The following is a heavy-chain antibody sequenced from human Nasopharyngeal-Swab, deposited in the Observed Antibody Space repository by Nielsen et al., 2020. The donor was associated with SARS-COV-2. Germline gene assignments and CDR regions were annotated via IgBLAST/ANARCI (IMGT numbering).Heavy chain of an antibody. Sequence: SCSASGFTFSSYAMHWVRQAPGKGLEYVSAISSNGGSTYYADSVKGRFTISRDNSKNTLYLQMSSLRAEDTAVYFAAAGPLYYFDYWGQGTLVTVSS. CDR3: AAGPLYYFDY. V-gene: IGHV3-64D*06. CDR1: GFTFSSYA. J-gene: IGHJ4*02. D-gene: IGHD6-13*01. CDR2: ISSNGGST.